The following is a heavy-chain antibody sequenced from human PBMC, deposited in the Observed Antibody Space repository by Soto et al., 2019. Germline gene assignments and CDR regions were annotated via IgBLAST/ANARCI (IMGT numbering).Heavy chain of an antibody. CDR3: AKGTIVVVPAASFSHYGMDV. Sequence: GGSLRLSCAASGFTFSSYGMHWVRQAPGKGLEWVAVISYDGSNKYYADSVKGRFTISRDNSKNTLYLQMNSLRAEDTAVYYCAKGTIVVVPAASFSHYGMDVWGQGTTVTVSS. D-gene: IGHD2-2*01. V-gene: IGHV3-30*18. J-gene: IGHJ6*02. CDR1: GFTFSSYG. CDR2: ISYDGSNK.